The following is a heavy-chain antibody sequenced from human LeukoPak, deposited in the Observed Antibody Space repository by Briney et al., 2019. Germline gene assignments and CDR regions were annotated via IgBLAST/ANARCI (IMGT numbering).Heavy chain of an antibody. Sequence: SGPTLVNPTETLTLTCTFSGFALITSGVAVGWIRQPPGKALEWVALIYWDDAKRYSPSLKNRLTITRDTSKNQVALTMTHMDPVDTATYYCARGDNSGYYSFDFWGQGTLVTVSS. J-gene: IGHJ4*02. CDR1: GFALITSGVA. CDR3: ARGDNSGYYSFDF. CDR2: IYWDDAK. D-gene: IGHD3-22*01. V-gene: IGHV2-5*02.